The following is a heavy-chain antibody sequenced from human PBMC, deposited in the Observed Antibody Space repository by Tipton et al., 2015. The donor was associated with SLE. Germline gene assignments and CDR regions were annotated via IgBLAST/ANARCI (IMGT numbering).Heavy chain of an antibody. Sequence: TLSLTCTVSGGSISSSSYYWGWIRQPPGKGLEWIGYIYYIGSTNYNPSLKSRVTISVDTSKNQFSLKLSSVTAADTAVYYCARGRVTSDYWGQGTLVTVSS. J-gene: IGHJ4*02. D-gene: IGHD2-21*02. CDR1: GGSISSSSYY. CDR3: ARGRVTSDY. V-gene: IGHV4-61*05. CDR2: IYYIGST.